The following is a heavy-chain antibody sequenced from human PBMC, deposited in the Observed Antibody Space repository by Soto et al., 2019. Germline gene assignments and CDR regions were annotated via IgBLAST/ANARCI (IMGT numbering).Heavy chain of an antibody. CDR1: GFTFSSYA. CDR3: ARETYYDFWTGPYYGMDV. CDR2: ISYDGSNK. J-gene: IGHJ6*02. V-gene: IGHV3-30-3*01. D-gene: IGHD3-3*01. Sequence: QVQLVESGGGVVQPGRSLRLSCAASGFTFSSYAMHWVRQAPGKGLEWVAVISYDGSNKYYADSVKGRFTISRDNSKNTLYLQTNSLRAEATAVYYCARETYYDFWTGPYYGMDVWGQGTTVTVSS.